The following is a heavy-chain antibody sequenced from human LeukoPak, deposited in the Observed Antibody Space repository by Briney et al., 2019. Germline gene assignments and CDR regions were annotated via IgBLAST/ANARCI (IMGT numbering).Heavy chain of an antibody. V-gene: IGHV3-30*18. CDR1: GFTFSSYG. CDR3: AKDVKGVRFLEWLFDYNWFDP. J-gene: IGHJ5*02. CDR2: ISYDGSNK. Sequence: PGGSLRLSCAASGFTFSSYGMHWVRQAPGKGLEWVAVISYDGSNKYYADSVKGRFTISRDNSKNTLYLQMNSLRAEDTAVYYCAKDVKGVRFLEWLFDYNWFDPWGQGTLVTVSS. D-gene: IGHD3-3*01.